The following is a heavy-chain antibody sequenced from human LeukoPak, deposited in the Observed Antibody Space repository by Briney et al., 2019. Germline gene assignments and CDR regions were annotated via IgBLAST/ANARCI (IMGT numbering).Heavy chain of an antibody. D-gene: IGHD6-19*01. J-gene: IGHJ4*02. V-gene: IGHV1-18*01. CDR3: ARMMSIPVAGHRPLFDY. Sequence: ASVKVSCKASGYTFTSYGINWVRQAPGQVLDWMGWISTYNSNTNYAQKFQGRVTMTTDTSTSPAYMELRSLRSDDTAVYYCARMMSIPVAGHRPLFDYWGQGTLVSVSS. CDR1: GYTFTSYG. CDR2: ISTYNSNT.